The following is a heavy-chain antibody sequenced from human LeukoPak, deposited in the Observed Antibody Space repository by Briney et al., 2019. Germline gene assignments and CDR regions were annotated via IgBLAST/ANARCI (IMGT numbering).Heavy chain of an antibody. Sequence: SETLSLTCTVSGGSISSSSYYWGWIRQPPGKGLEWIASIYYSGSTYYNPSLKSRVTISGDTSKNQFSLKLSSVTAADTAVYYCARHKDYYYSYMDVWGKGPRSPSP. CDR1: GGSISSSSYY. J-gene: IGHJ6*03. CDR3: ARHKDYYYSYMDV. V-gene: IGHV4-39*01. CDR2: IYYSGST.